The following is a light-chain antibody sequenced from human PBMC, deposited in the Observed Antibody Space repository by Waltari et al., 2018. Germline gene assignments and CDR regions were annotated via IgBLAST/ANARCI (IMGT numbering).Light chain of an antibody. CDR2: AAS. V-gene: IGKV1-39*01. CDR3: QQSYTSPQ. J-gene: IGKJ1*01. Sequence: DIQVTQSPSSLSASVGDRVTITCRASQSISKYLNWYQHKPGKAPKLLIYAASTLQSGVPSRFSGSGSGTDFTLTISSLQPEDFATYYCQQSYTSPQFGQGTKVEIK. CDR1: QSISKY.